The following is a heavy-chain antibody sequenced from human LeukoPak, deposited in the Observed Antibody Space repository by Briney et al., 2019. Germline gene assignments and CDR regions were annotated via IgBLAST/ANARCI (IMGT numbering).Heavy chain of an antibody. J-gene: IGHJ6*02. CDR1: GFTFSNYL. V-gene: IGHV3-74*01. CDR2: ISTDGSFT. CDR3: ARDRRMDV. Sequence: GGSLRLSCAASGFTFSNYLMHWVRQTPGKGLVWISRISTDGSFTNYADSVKGRFTISRDNSKNTLYLQMNSLRAEDTAVYYCARDRRMDVWGQGTTVTVSS.